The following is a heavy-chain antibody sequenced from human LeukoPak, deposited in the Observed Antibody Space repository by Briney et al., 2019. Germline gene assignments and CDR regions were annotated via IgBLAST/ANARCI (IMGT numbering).Heavy chain of an antibody. J-gene: IGHJ4*02. CDR2: MSYDGSKE. V-gene: IGHV3-30*18. CDR3: AKPPYDSSGYYQSTFDY. Sequence: GGSLRLSCAAPGFSFSSYGMHWVRQAPGKGLEWVAVMSYDGSKEYYADSVKGRFTISRDNSKNTLYLQMNSLRAEDTAVYYCAKPPYDSSGYYQSTFDYWGQGTLVTVSS. D-gene: IGHD3-22*01. CDR1: GFSFSSYG.